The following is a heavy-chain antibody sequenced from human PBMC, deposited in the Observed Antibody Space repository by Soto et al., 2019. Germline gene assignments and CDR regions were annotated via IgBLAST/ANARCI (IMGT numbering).Heavy chain of an antibody. V-gene: IGHV4-59*01. CDR1: CGSISSYY. Sequence: PSETLSLTCTVSCGSISSYYWSWIRQPPGKGLEWIGYIYYSGSTNYNPSLKSRVTISVDTSKNQFSLKLSSVTAADTAVYYCARDSYCTNGVCYIDYWGQGTLVTVSS. CDR2: IYYSGST. D-gene: IGHD2-8*01. CDR3: ARDSYCTNGVCYIDY. J-gene: IGHJ4*02.